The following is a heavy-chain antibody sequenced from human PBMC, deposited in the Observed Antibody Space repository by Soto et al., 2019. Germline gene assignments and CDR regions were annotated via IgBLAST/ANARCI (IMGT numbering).Heavy chain of an antibody. J-gene: IGHJ6*02. CDR3: ARDDGYNYVRGYYYYGMDV. D-gene: IGHD5-12*01. Sequence: EVQLVESGGGLVQPGGSLRLSCAASGFTFSSYSMNWVRQAPGKGLEWVSDISSSSSTIYYADSVKGRFTISRDNAKNSLYLQMNSLRDEDTAVYYCARDDGYNYVRGYYYYGMDVWGQGTTVTVSS. V-gene: IGHV3-48*02. CDR1: GFTFSSYS. CDR2: ISSSSSTI.